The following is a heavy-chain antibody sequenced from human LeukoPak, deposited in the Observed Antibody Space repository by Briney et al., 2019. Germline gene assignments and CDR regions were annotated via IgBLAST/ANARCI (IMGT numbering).Heavy chain of an antibody. CDR3: TRHEEYSYGRVNY. CDR2: IYHSGST. D-gene: IGHD5-18*01. Sequence: TLSLTCTVSGGSISSGGYYWSWIRQPPGKGLEWIGYIYHSGSTYYNPSLKSRVTISVDRSKNQFSLRVTSVTAEDTAVYYCTRHEEYSYGRVNYWGQGTLVTVSS. V-gene: IGHV4-30-2*01. CDR1: GGSISSGGYY. J-gene: IGHJ4*02.